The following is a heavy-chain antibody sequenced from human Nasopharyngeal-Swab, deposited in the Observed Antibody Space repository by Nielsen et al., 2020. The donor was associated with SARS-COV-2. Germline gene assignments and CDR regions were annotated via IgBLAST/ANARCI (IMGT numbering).Heavy chain of an antibody. CDR3: TRRLEDIVVVPAAGYYGMDV. Sequence: GESLKISCAASGFTFSGSAIHWVRQASGKGLEWVGRIRSKANSYATAYAASVKGRFTISRDDSKNTAYLQMNSLKTEDTAVYYCTRRLEDIVVVPAAGYYGMDVWGQGTTVTVSS. CDR2: IRSKANSYAT. J-gene: IGHJ6*02. CDR1: GFTFSGSA. V-gene: IGHV3-73*01. D-gene: IGHD2-2*01.